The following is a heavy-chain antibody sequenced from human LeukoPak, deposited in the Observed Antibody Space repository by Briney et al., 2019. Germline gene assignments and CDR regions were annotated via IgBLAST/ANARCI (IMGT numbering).Heavy chain of an antibody. CDR3: VQQYSSIWSVGDS. J-gene: IGHJ4*02. V-gene: IGHV3-23*01. Sequence: GGSLRLSCATSGFTFSTYAMSWVRHAPGRGLEWVSAISGGTDSTYYTDSVKGRFTISRDTAKNTLYLQMNSLRAEDTAVYYCVQQYSSIWSVGDSWGQGTLVTVSS. D-gene: IGHD6-13*01. CDR2: ISGGTDST. CDR1: GFTFSTYA.